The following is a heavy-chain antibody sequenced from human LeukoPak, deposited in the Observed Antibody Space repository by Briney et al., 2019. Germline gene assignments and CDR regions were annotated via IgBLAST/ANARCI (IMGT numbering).Heavy chain of an antibody. D-gene: IGHD4-23*01. CDR2: ISYDGSNK. J-gene: IGHJ4*02. Sequence: GGSLRLSCTASRFTFSDNGMHWVRQAPGKGLEWVAFISYDGSNKYYVDSVKGRFTISRDNSKNTLYLQMNSLRAEDTAVYYCAKELDYGGNSPFHYWGQGTLVTVSS. CDR3: AKELDYGGNSPFHY. V-gene: IGHV3-30*18. CDR1: RFTFSDNG.